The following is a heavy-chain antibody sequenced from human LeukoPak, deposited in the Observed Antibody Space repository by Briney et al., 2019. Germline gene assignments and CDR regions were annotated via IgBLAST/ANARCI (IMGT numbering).Heavy chain of an antibody. CDR3: AKRGSASYDSSGYYPLTPWGHFDY. Sequence: ASVKVSCKASGGTFSSYAISWVRQAPGQGLEWMGGIIPIFGTANYAQKFQGRVTITADKSTSTAYMELSSLRSEDTAVYYCAKRGSASYDSSGYYPLTPWGHFDYWGQGTLVTVSS. V-gene: IGHV1-69*06. D-gene: IGHD3-22*01. CDR2: IIPIFGTA. J-gene: IGHJ4*02. CDR1: GGTFSSYA.